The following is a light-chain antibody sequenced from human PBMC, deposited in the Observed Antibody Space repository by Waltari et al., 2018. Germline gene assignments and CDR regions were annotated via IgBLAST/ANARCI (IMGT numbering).Light chain of an antibody. J-gene: IGLJ3*02. V-gene: IGLV2-14*01. Sequence: QRALTQPPSVSGSPGRPIPISFPGPSRTVGGYTFLPWYQQHPGKAPKLLIYEVSNRPSGVSNRFSGSKSGNTASLAISGLQAEDQADYYCNSYTSSNTWVFGGGTKLTVL. CDR3: NSYTSSNTWV. CDR2: EVS. CDR1: SRTVGGYTF.